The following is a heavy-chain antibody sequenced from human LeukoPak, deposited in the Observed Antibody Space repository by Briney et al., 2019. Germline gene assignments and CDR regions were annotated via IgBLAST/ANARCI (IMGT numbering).Heavy chain of an antibody. CDR1: GGSISSYY. J-gene: IGHJ6*03. V-gene: IGHV4-59*01. D-gene: IGHD3-3*01. CDR2: IYYSGST. CDR3: ARSYYDFWSGYYYYYTDV. Sequence: PSETLSHTCTVSGGSISSYYWSWIRQPPGKGLEWIGYIYYSGSTNYNPSLKSRVTISVDTSKNQFSLKLSSVTAADTAVYYCARSYYDFWSGYYYYYTDVWGKGTTVTVSS.